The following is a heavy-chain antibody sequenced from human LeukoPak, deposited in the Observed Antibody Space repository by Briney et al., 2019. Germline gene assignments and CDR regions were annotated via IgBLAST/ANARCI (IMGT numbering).Heavy chain of an antibody. D-gene: IGHD1-26*01. CDR2: MNPNSGNT. V-gene: IGHV1-8*01. CDR1: GYTFTSYD. Sequence: ASVKVSCKASGYTFTSYDINWVRQATGQGLEWMGWMNPNSGNTGYAQKFQGRVTITRDTSASTAYMELSSLRSEDTAVYYCARDMSGIVGATPGYYWGQGTLVTVSS. CDR3: ARDMSGIVGATPGYY. J-gene: IGHJ4*02.